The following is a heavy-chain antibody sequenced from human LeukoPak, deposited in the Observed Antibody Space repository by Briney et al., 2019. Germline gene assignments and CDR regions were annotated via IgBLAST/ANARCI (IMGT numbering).Heavy chain of an antibody. CDR2: IYSSGST. CDR1: GASISGSGYY. J-gene: IGHJ4*02. Sequence: SETPSLTCTVSGASISGSGYYWGWIRQPPGKGLEWIGSIYSSGSTYYNASLQGRVTISIETSKNQISLRLNSVTAADTAMYYCAKSGGYGLIDYWGQGTLVTVSS. V-gene: IGHV4-39*05. CDR3: AKSGGYGLIDY. D-gene: IGHD1-26*01.